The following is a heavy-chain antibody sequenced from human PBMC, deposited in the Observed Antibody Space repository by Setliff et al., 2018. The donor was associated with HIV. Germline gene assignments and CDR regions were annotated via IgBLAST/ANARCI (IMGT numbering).Heavy chain of an antibody. J-gene: IGHJ3*02. Sequence: SLTCAVSGGSFSGYYWSWIRQPPGKGLEWIGEINQSGGINYNPSLKSRVTISIDTFKSQFSMKLYSVTAADTAVYYCATASGYDLFMGAFDIWGQGTMVTVS. V-gene: IGHV4-34*01. CDR3: ATASGYDLFMGAFDI. CDR1: GGSFSGYY. D-gene: IGHD5-12*01. CDR2: INQSGGI.